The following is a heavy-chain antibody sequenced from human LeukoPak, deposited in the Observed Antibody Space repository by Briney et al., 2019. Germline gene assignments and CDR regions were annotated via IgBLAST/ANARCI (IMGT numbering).Heavy chain of an antibody. CDR3: ARGPNHYYYMDF. V-gene: IGHV1-2*02. CDR1: GYSFTCYY. CDR2: INPDGGVT. Sequence: ASVKVSCKASGYSFTCYYIHWVRQAPGQGLEWMGWINPDGGVTKSAQNFQGRVTMTRDKSINTVYMELSGLTSDDTALYYCARGPNHYYYMDFWGTGTTVSVSS. J-gene: IGHJ6*03. D-gene: IGHD2-8*01.